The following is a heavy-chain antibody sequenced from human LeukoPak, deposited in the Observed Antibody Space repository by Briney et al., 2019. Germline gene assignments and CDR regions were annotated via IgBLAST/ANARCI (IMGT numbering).Heavy chain of an antibody. J-gene: IGHJ4*02. CDR3: ARENFPAYFDY. V-gene: IGHV3-48*01. CDR2: ISSSCSTI. Sequence: PGGSLRLSCAASGFTFSSYSMNWVRQAPGKGLEWVSYISSSCSTIYYADSVKGRFTISRDNAKNSLYLQMNSLRAEDTAVYYCARENFPAYFDYWGQGTLVTVSS. CDR1: GFTFSSYS.